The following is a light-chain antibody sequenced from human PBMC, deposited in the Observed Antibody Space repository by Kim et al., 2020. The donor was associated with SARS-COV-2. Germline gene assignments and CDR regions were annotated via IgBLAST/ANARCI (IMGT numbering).Light chain of an antibody. CDR3: HQYGSSPQT. J-gene: IGKJ1*01. V-gene: IGKV3-20*01. CDR2: GAS. Sequence: SPGERATRSCSASQTVSSTYLAWYQQKPGQAPSLLIYGASNRATGIPDRFSGSGSGTDFTLTISRLEPEDFAVYYCHQYGSSPQTFGQGTKVDIK. CDR1: QTVSSTY.